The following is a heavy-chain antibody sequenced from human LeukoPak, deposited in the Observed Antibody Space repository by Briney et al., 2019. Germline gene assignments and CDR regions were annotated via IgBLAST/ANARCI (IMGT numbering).Heavy chain of an antibody. Sequence: SETLSLTCAVSGGSISSSNWWSWVRQPPGKGLEWIGEIYHSGSTNYNPSLKSRVTISVDKSKNRFSLKLSSVTAADTAVYYCASDYGDYMGFDYWGQGTLVTVSS. CDR3: ASDYGDYMGFDY. CDR1: GGSISSSNW. J-gene: IGHJ4*02. CDR2: IYHSGST. V-gene: IGHV4-4*02. D-gene: IGHD4-17*01.